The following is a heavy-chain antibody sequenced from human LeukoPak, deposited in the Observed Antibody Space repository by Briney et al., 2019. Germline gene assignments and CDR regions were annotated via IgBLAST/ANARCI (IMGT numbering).Heavy chain of an antibody. CDR3: ARGYSSSWFDFDY. J-gene: IGHJ4*02. CDR1: GFTFSSYS. Sequence: PGGSLRLSCAASGFTFSSYSMNWVRQAPGKGLEWVSYISSSSSTIYYADSVKGRFTISRDNAKNSLYLQMNSLRAEDTAVYYCARGYSSSWFDFDYWGRGTLVTVSS. V-gene: IGHV3-48*01. CDR2: ISSSSSTI. D-gene: IGHD6-13*01.